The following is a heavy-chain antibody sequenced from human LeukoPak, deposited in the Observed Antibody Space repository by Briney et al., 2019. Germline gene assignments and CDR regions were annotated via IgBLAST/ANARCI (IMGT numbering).Heavy chain of an antibody. CDR1: GGSISTYY. V-gene: IGHV4-4*07. Sequence: PSETLSLTCTVSGGSISTYYWSWIRQPAGKGLEWIGRIYTSGGTNYNPSLKSRVTMSVDTSKNQFSLTLNSVTAADTAVYYCAREYSSSSGRVFDCWGQGTLVTVSS. D-gene: IGHD6-6*01. CDR2: IYTSGGT. J-gene: IGHJ4*02. CDR3: AREYSSSSGRVFDC.